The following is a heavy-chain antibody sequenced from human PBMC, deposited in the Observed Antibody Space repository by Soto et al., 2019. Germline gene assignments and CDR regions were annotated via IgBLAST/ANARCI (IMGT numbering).Heavy chain of an antibody. V-gene: IGHV1-18*01. CDR2: ISAYNGNT. Sequence: ASVKVSCKASGYTFTSYGISWVRQAPGQGLEWMGWISAYNGNTNYAQKLQGRVTMTTDTSTSTAYMELRSLRSDDTAVYYCARDQVGWLGVVANFDYWGQGTLVTVSS. D-gene: IGHD3-3*01. CDR1: GYTFTSYG. CDR3: ARDQVGWLGVVANFDY. J-gene: IGHJ4*02.